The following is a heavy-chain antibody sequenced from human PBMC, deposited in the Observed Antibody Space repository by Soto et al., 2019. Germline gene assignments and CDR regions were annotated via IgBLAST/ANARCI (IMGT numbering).Heavy chain of an antibody. CDR1: GYTFTSYD. J-gene: IGHJ4*02. CDR2: MNPNSGNT. Sequence: GASVKVSCKASGYTFTSYDINWVRQATGQGLEWMGWMNPNSGNTGYAQKFQGRVTMTRNTSISTAYMELSSLRSEDTAVYYCARVGLLWLGESVDYWGQGNLVTVSS. CDR3: ARVGLLWLGESVDY. D-gene: IGHD3-10*01. V-gene: IGHV1-8*01.